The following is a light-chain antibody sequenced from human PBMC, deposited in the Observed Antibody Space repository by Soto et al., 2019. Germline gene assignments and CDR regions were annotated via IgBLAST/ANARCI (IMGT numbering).Light chain of an antibody. V-gene: IGKV1-5*03. Sequence: DIQVTQSPSTLSASVGDRVTITCRASQSISSWLAWYQQKPGKAPKLLIYKASVLESGVPSRFSGSGSGTEFTLTISSLQPDDFATYYCQQYNSAWTFGQGTKVQIK. J-gene: IGKJ1*01. CDR3: QQYNSAWT. CDR2: KAS. CDR1: QSISSW.